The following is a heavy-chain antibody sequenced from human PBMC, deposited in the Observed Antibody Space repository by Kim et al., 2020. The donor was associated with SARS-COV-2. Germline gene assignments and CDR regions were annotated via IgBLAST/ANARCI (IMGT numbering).Heavy chain of an antibody. CDR3: VKSIGAYYDMDV. D-gene: IGHD3-3*01. CDR1: GFTFSTYA. V-gene: IGHV3-64D*09. Sequence: GGSLRLSCSASGFTFSTYAMHWVRQAPGKGLEYVSVIRSNGESPYYADSVRGRFTVSRDNSKNTLYLQMSSLRPEDTAVYYCVKSIGAYYDMDVWGLGTT. J-gene: IGHJ6*02. CDR2: IRSNGESP.